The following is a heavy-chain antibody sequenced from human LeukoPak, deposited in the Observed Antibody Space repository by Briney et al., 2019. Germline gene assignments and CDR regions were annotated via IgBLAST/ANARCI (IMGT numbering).Heavy chain of an antibody. CDR3: ARGGRYSSSWYPNYYSDY. D-gene: IGHD6-13*01. CDR1: GGSFSGYY. Sequence: SETLSLTCAVYGGSFSGYYWSWIRQPPGKGLEWIGEINHSGSTNYNPSLKSRVTISVDTSKNQFSLKLSSVTAAETAVYSCARGGRYSSSWYPNYYSDYWGQGTLVTVSS. J-gene: IGHJ4*02. CDR2: INHSGST. V-gene: IGHV4-34*01.